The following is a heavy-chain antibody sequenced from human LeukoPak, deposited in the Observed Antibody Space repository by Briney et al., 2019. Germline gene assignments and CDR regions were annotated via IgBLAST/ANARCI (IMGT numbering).Heavy chain of an antibody. CDR1: GGTFSSYA. CDR2: IIPIFGTA. CDR3: ARGGGNSRLGGYYYYYMGV. J-gene: IGHJ6*03. V-gene: IGHV1-69*05. D-gene: IGHD4-23*01. Sequence: SVKVSCKASGGTFSSYAISWVRQAPGQGLEWMGRIIPIFGTANYAQKFQGRVTITTDESTSTAYMELSSLRSEDTAVYYCARGGGNSRLGGYYYYYMGVWGKGTTVTVSS.